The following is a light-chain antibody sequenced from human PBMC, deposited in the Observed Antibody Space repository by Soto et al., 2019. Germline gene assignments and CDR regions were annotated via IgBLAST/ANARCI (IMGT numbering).Light chain of an antibody. CDR3: QQYSSYPYT. CDR2: AAS. V-gene: IGKV1-8*01. CDR1: QGISSY. J-gene: IGKJ2*01. Sequence: AIRMTQSPSSLSASTGDRVTITCRASQGISSYLAWYQQKPGKAPKLLIYAASTLQSGVPSRFSGTGSGTDFTLTISCLQSEDFATYYGQQYSSYPYTFGQGTKLEIK.